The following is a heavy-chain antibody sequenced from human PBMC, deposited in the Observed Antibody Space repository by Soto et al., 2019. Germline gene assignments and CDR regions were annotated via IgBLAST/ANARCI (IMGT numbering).Heavy chain of an antibody. J-gene: IGHJ6*02. Sequence: GESLKISCKGSGYSFTSYWIGWVRQMPGKGLEWMGIIYPGDSDVRYSPSFQGQVTISADKSISTAYLQWSSLKASDTAMYYCARLPYYDSSGYRYYYYGMDVWGQGTTVTVSS. CDR3: ARLPYYDSSGYRYYYYGMDV. CDR1: GYSFTSYW. D-gene: IGHD3-22*01. V-gene: IGHV5-51*01. CDR2: IYPGDSDV.